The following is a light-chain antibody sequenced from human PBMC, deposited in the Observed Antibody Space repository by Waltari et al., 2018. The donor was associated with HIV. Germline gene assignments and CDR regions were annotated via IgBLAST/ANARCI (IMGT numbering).Light chain of an antibody. V-gene: IGLV1-51*01. CDR2: DNN. J-gene: IGLJ3*02. CDR1: SSNIGNNY. Sequence: QSMLTPPPSVSAAPGQKVTISCSGSSSNIGNNYVSWYQHLPGTAPKLLIYDNNKRPSGIADRFSGSKSGTSATLGITGLQTGDEADYYCGTWDSSLSPFWVFGGGTKLTVL. CDR3: GTWDSSLSPFWV.